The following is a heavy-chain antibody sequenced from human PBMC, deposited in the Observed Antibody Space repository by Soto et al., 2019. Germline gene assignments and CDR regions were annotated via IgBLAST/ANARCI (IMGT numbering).Heavy chain of an antibody. CDR1: GGSMRSYY. CDR2: IYYSGST. V-gene: IGHV4-59*01. D-gene: IGHD6-13*01. CDR3: AREGSSSWSGDYGMDV. Sequence: QVQLQESGPGLVKPSETLSLTCTVSGGSMRSYYWSWIRQPPGKGLEWIGYIYYSGSTNYNPSLKSRVTMSVDTSRNQFSLKLTSVTAADTAVYYCAREGSSSWSGDYGMDVWGQGTTVTVSS. J-gene: IGHJ6*02.